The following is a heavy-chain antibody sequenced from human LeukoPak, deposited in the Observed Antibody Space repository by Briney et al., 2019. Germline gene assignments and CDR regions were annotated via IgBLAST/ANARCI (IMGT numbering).Heavy chain of an antibody. V-gene: IGHV4-31*03. J-gene: IGHJ4*02. CDR2: IYYSGST. CDR3: ARDISGYDSSGYYSYYFVY. CDR1: GGSISSGGYY. D-gene: IGHD3-22*01. Sequence: PSETLSLTCTVSGGSISSGGYYWSWIRQHPGKGLEWIGYIYYSGSTYYNPSLKSRVTISVDTSKNQFSLKLSSVTAADTAVYYCARDISGYDSSGYYSYYFVYWGQGTLVTVSS.